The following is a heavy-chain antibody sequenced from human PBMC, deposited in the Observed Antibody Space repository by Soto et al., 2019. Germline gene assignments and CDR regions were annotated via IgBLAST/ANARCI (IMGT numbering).Heavy chain of an antibody. CDR3: VTSLTGYYKYVDY. CDR2: IYYSGKT. CDR1: GGSISSSSYY. V-gene: IGHV4-39*01. Sequence: PSETLSLTCSDSGGSISSSSYYWGWICQPPGKGLEWIGNIYYSGKTYYTPSLKSRVTISVDTSKNQFSLKLSSVTAADTALYHCVTSLTGYYKYVDYWGQGTLFTVS. J-gene: IGHJ4*02. D-gene: IGHD3-9*01.